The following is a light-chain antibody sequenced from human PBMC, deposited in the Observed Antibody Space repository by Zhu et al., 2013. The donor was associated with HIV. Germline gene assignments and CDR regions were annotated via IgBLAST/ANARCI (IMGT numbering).Light chain of an antibody. V-gene: IGKV3-20*01. J-gene: IGKJ4*01. Sequence: EIVLMQSPGTLSLSPGERATLSCRASQTVSYRHIAWYQQKPGQPPRLLISGAYDRATDIPDRFSGSGSGTEFTLSISRLEPEDFAVYYCQQYGSAPLTFGGGTTVEIK. CDR1: QTVSYRH. CDR3: QQYGSAPLT. CDR2: GAY.